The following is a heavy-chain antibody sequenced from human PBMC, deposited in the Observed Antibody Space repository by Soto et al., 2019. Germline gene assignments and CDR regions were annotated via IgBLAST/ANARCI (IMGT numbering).Heavy chain of an antibody. J-gene: IGHJ5*02. CDR3: AGVRTYDFWSGYHP. CDR1: GFTFSSYA. Sequence: QVQLVESGGGVVQPGRSLRLSCAASGFTFSSYAMHWVRQAPGKGLEWVAVISYDGSNKYYADSVKGRFTISRDNSKNTLYLQMNSLRAEDTALYYCAGVRTYDFWSGYHPWGQGTLVTVSS. CDR2: ISYDGSNK. D-gene: IGHD3-3*01. V-gene: IGHV3-30-3*01.